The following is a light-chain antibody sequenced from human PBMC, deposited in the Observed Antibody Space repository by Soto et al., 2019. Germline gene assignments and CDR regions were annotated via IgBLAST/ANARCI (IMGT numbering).Light chain of an antibody. CDR3: QQYGEIPPLYT. J-gene: IGKJ2*01. V-gene: IGKV3-20*01. CDR1: QSVRSNY. Sequence: EIVLTQSPGTLSLSPGEEATLSCRASQSVRSNYLAWYQQRPGQAPRLLISGASSRATGIPERFSGSGSGPDFTLTISRLEPEDFAVYSCQQYGEIPPLYTFGQGTEFEIK. CDR2: GAS.